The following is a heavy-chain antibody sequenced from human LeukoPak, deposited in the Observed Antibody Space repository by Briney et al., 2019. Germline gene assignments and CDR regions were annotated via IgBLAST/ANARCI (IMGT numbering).Heavy chain of an antibody. V-gene: IGHV1-18*01. J-gene: IGHJ5*02. CDR2: ISAYNGNT. Sequence: ASVKVSCKASGYTFTSYGISWVRQAPGQRLEWMGWISAYNGNTNYAQKLQGRVTMTTDTSTSTAYMELRSLRSDDTAVYYCARDRGIAARASRLRGWFDPWGQGTLVTVSS. CDR1: GYTFTSYG. D-gene: IGHD6-6*01. CDR3: ARDRGIAARASRLRGWFDP.